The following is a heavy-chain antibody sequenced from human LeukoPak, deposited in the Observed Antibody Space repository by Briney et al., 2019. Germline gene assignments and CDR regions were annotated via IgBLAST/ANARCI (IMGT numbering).Heavy chain of an antibody. J-gene: IGHJ6*03. V-gene: IGHV1-18*01. CDR1: GYTFTSSG. D-gene: IGHD3-10*01. CDR2: ISAYNGNT. Sequence: ASVKVSCKASGYTFTSSGISWVRQAPGQGLEWMGWISAYNGNTKYAQKLQGRVTMTTDTSTSTANMELRSLRSEDTAVYYCARSPYPRTYYYGSGSGYYMDVWGKGTTVTISS. CDR3: ARSPYPRTYYYGSGSGYYMDV.